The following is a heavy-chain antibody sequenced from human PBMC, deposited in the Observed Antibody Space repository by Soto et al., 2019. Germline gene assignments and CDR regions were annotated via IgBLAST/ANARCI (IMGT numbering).Heavy chain of an antibody. D-gene: IGHD2-15*01. CDR3: ARLIRHRILFDY. CDR1: GGSISSSSYY. J-gene: IGHJ4*02. CDR2: IYYSGST. Sequence: SETLSLTCTVSGGSISSSSYYWGWIRQPPGKGLEWIGSIYYSGSTYYNPSLKSRVTISVDTSKNQFSLKLSSVTAADTAVYYCARLIRHRILFDYWGQGTLVTVSS. V-gene: IGHV4-39*01.